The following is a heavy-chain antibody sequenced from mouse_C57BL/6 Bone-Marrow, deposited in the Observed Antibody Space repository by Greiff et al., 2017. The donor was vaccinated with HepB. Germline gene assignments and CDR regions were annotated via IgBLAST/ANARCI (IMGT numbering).Heavy chain of an antibody. CDR3: AREAYYGRAPHFDY. CDR1: GYTFTSYN. J-gene: IGHJ2*01. D-gene: IGHD1-1*01. CDR2: IYPGNGDN. V-gene: IGHV1-12*01. Sequence: LQQSGAELVRPGASVKMSCKASGYTFTSYNMHWVKQTPRQGLEWIGAIYPGNGDNSYNQKFKGKATLTVDKSSSTAYMQLSSLTSEDSAVYFCAREAYYGRAPHFDYWGQGTTLTVSS.